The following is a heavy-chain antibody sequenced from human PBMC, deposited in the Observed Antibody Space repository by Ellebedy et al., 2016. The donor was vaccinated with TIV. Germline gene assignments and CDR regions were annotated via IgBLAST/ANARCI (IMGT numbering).Heavy chain of an antibody. CDR2: IYPGDSDT. J-gene: IGHJ6*02. V-gene: IGHV5-51*01. Sequence: GESLKISXKGSGSSFTSYWIGWVRQMPGKGLEWMGIIYPGDSDTRYSPSFQGQVTISADKSISTAYLQWSSLKASDTAMYYCARQGTMVRGVIIYYYGMDVWGQGTTVTVSS. CDR3: ARQGTMVRGVIIYYYGMDV. CDR1: GSSFTSYW. D-gene: IGHD3-10*01.